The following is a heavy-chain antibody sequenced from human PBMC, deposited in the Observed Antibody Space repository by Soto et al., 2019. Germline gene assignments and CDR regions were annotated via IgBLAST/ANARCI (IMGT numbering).Heavy chain of an antibody. CDR3: VTLQFSRWFY. CDR2: TKHKAASYTT. Sequence: VGSLRLSCAASGFTLSDHFMEWVRQAPGEGLEWVGRTKHKAASYTTDYAASVNGRFTVSRDDSKNSLYLQMNSLKTEDTAMYYCVTLQFSRWFYWGLGTLVTVSS. D-gene: IGHD4-4*01. J-gene: IGHJ4*02. V-gene: IGHV3-72*01. CDR1: GFTLSDHF.